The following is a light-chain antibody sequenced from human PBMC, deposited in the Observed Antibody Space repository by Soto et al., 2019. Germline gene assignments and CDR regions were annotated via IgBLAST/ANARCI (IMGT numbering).Light chain of an antibody. V-gene: IGLV2-14*03. CDR3: NSYTGSSSPYA. Sequence: QSVLTQPTSVSGSPGQSITISCTGTSSDVGAYNYVCWYQQHPGKAPKLMIYDVTNRPSGVSSRFSGSKSRNTASLTISGLQAEDEADYYCNSYTGSSSPYAFGTGTKVTVL. CDR2: DVT. J-gene: IGLJ1*01. CDR1: SSDVGAYNY.